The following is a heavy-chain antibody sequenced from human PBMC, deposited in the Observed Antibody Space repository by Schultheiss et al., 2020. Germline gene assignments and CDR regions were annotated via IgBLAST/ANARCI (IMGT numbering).Heavy chain of an antibody. D-gene: IGHD3-16*02. V-gene: IGHV3-30*03. CDR3: AREAVITFGGVIG. CDR2: ISYDGSNK. Sequence: GGSLRLSCAASGFTFSSYGMHWVRQAPGKGLEWVAVISYDGSNKYYADSVKGRFTISRDNAKNSLYLQMNSLRAEDTAVYYCAREAVITFGGVIGWGQGTLVTVYS. J-gene: IGHJ4*02. CDR1: GFTFSSYG.